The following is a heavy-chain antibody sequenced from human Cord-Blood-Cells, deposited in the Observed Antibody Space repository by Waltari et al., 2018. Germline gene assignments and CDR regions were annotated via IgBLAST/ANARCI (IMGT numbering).Heavy chain of an antibody. J-gene: IGHJ3*02. Sequence: QVQLVQSGAEVKKPGSSVQVSCKAFGGTCSSYAISWVRLAPGQGLAWMEGIIPILGIANYEQKFQGRVTITADESTSTAYMELSSLRSEDTAVYYCAREVRISPIKCSGGSCYDAFDIWGQGTMVTVSS. CDR2: IIPILGIA. D-gene: IGHD2-15*01. CDR3: AREVRISPIKCSGGSCYDAFDI. V-gene: IGHV1-69*04. CDR1: GGTCSSYA.